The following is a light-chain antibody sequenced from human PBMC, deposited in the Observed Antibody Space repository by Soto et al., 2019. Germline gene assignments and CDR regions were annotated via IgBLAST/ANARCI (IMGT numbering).Light chain of an antibody. CDR3: QQYNNWPRT. CDR2: DAT. CDR1: QTVSIL. Sequence: IVMTQSASTRTVSQGERATLSCRASQTVSILLAWYQQKPGQAPRLLIHDATTRDTGVPARFSGSGSGTEFTLTISSLQSEDFAVYYCQQYNNWPRTFGQRTKVDI. V-gene: IGKV3-15*01. J-gene: IGKJ1*01.